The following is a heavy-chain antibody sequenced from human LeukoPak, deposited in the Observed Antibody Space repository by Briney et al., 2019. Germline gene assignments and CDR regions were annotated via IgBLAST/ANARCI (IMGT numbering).Heavy chain of an antibody. CDR3: SCGSGSRRVDY. CDR2: ISNSGGST. J-gene: IGHJ4*02. V-gene: IGHV3-23*01. CDR1: GFTFSSYA. D-gene: IGHD3-10*01. Sequence: GGSLRLSCAASGFTFSSYAMHWVRQAPGKGLEWVSVISNSGGSTYYADSVKGRFTISRDNSKNTLSLQMNSLSAEDTAVYYCSCGSGSRRVDYWGQGTLVTVSS.